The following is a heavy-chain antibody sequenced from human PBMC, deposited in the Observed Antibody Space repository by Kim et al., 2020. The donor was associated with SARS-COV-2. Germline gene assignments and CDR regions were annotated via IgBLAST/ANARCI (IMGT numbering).Heavy chain of an antibody. Sequence: YVDSVKGRFTISRDNAKNLLYLQMNRLSVDDTAMYYCARDLTVSTRGFDFWGQGTLVTVSS. J-gene: IGHJ4*02. CDR3: ARDLTVSTRGFDF. V-gene: IGHV3-7*03. D-gene: IGHD4-17*01.